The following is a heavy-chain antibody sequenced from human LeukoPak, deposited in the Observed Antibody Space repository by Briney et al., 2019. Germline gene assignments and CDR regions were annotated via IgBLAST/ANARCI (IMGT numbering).Heavy chain of an antibody. Sequence: PGGSLRLSCAASGFTFSNYAMSWVRQPPGKGLEWVSAISGSGGNTYYADSVKGRFTISRDNSKNTLYLQMNSLRAEDTAIYYCARTPDYYGSGSQYYRYYYYCIDFWGQGTTVTVSS. D-gene: IGHD3-10*01. J-gene: IGHJ6*02. CDR1: GFTFSNYA. CDR3: ARTPDYYGSGSQYYRYYYYCIDF. CDR2: ISGSGGNT. V-gene: IGHV3-23*01.